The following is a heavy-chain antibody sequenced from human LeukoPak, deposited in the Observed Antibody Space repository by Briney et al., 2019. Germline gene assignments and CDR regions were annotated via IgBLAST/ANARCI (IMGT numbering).Heavy chain of an antibody. J-gene: IGHJ4*02. D-gene: IGHD6-19*01. CDR3: ARARSGWYMDY. CDR1: GFTFSSYS. Sequence: PGGSLRLSCAASGFTFSSYSINWVRQAPGKGLEWASFITGSSSSIFYADSVKGRFTISRDNAKNLVYLQMNSLRDDDTAVYYCARARSGWYMDYWGQGTLVTVSS. V-gene: IGHV3-48*02. CDR2: ITGSSSSI.